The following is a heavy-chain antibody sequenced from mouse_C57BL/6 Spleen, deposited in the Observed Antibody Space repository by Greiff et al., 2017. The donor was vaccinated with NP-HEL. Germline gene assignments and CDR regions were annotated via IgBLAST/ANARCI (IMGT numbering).Heavy chain of an antibody. J-gene: IGHJ1*03. CDR2: IYPGDGDT. CDR1: GYAFSSYW. CDR3: ARWGYGNNWYFDV. V-gene: IGHV1-80*01. D-gene: IGHD2-1*01. Sequence: VKLQQSGAELVKPGASVKISCKASGYAFSSYWMNWVKQRPGKGLEWIGQIYPGDGDTNYNGKFKGKATLTADKSSSTAYMQLSSLTSEDSAVYFCARWGYGNNWYFDVWGTGTTVTVSS.